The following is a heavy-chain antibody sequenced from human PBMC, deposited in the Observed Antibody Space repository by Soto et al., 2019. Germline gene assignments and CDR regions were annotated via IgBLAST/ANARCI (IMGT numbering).Heavy chain of an antibody. CDR3: ARDYPQYQLLFGGRRKNRGFDH. CDR1: GFTFSNYW. Sequence: GGSLRLSCAASGFTFSNYWMSWVRQAPGKGLEWVANIKQDGSEKYFVDSVKGRFIISRDNAKKSLYLQMNSLRAEDTAVYYCARDYPQYQLLFGGRRKNRGFDHWGQGTLVTVSS. J-gene: IGHJ4*02. V-gene: IGHV3-7*01. CDR2: IKQDGSEK. D-gene: IGHD2-2*01.